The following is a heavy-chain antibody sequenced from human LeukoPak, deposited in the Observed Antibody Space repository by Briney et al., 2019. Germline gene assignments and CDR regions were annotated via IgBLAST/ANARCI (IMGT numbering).Heavy chain of an antibody. D-gene: IGHD4-17*01. J-gene: IGHJ4*02. Sequence: SETLSLTCTVSGGSISNYYWSWIRQPPGKGLEWIGYIYYSGSTNYNPSLKSRVTISVDTSKNQFSLKLRSVTATDTAVYYCARLSDGDYEVWGQGTLVTVSS. CDR2: IYYSGST. CDR3: ARLSDGDYEV. CDR1: GGSISNYY. V-gene: IGHV4-59*08.